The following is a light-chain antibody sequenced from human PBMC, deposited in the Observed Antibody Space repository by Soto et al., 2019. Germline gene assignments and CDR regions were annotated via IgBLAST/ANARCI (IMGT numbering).Light chain of an antibody. CDR3: SSYTDSSNYV. CDR2: DVT. Sequence: QSALTQPASVSGSPGQSITISCSGTSSDIGAYNYVSWYQQHPDKAPKLIIFDVTNRPSGVSGRFSGSKSANTASLTISGLQFEDEADYYCSSYTDSSNYVFGTGTKVTVL. CDR1: SSDIGAYNY. J-gene: IGLJ1*01. V-gene: IGLV2-14*03.